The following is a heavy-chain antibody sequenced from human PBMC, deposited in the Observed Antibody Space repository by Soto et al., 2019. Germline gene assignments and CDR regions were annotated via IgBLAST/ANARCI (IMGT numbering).Heavy chain of an antibody. CDR1: GFTFSTYS. Sequence: EVQLVESGGGLVKPGGSLRLSCVASGFTFSTYSMNWVRQAPGKGLEWVSSISSTSSYIYYADSVKGRFTVSRDNAQNSLHLQMNSLRAEDTAVYYCARKYYGETYWYIDLWGRGTLLTVSS. V-gene: IGHV3-21*01. CDR3: ARKYYGETYWYIDL. J-gene: IGHJ2*01. CDR2: ISSTSSYI. D-gene: IGHD4-17*01.